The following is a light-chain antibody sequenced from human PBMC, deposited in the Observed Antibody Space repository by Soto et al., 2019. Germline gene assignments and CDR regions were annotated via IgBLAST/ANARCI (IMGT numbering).Light chain of an antibody. J-gene: IGKJ5*01. Sequence: EIVLTQSPDTLSLSPGERATLACRASQSVSSYLAWYQQKPGQAPRLLIYDASNRATGIPDRLSGSGSGTDCTLTISRLRPEDFVVYYCQRRSSCPLITGGEGPRL. CDR3: QRRSSCPLIT. CDR2: DAS. CDR1: QSVSSY. V-gene: IGKV3-11*01.